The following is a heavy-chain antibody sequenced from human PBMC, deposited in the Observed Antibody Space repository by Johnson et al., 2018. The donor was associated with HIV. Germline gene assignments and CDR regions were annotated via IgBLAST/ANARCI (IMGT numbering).Heavy chain of an antibody. CDR3: ARVVVITYHDAFDI. V-gene: IGHV3-66*01. CDR2: IYSGGST. Sequence: VQLVESGGGLVQPGGSLRLSCSASGFTVSSNYMSWVRQAPGKGLEWVSVIYSGGSTYYADSVKGRFTISRDNSKNTLYLQMNSLRAEDTAVYYCARVVVITYHDAFDIWGQGTM. CDR1: GFTVSSNY. D-gene: IGHD3-22*01. J-gene: IGHJ3*02.